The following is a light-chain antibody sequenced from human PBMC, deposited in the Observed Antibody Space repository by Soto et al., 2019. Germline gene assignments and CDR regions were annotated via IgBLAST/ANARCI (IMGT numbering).Light chain of an antibody. CDR3: QQYETYSGT. V-gene: IGKV1-5*03. CDR2: RAS. Sequence: DIQMTQSPSTLSASVGDRVTITCRASQTINTWLAWYQQKPGKAPKLLIYRASNLVSGVPSRFSGSGSGTEFTLTISSLQPDDFSIYYYQQYETYSGTFGPGTKVD. CDR1: QTINTW. J-gene: IGKJ3*01.